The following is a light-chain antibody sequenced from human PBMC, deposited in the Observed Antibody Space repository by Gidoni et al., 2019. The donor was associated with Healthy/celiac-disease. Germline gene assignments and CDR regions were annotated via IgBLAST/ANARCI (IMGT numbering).Light chain of an antibody. CDR2: KVS. CDR3: MQGTLIT. V-gene: IGKV2-30*01. J-gene: IGKJ4*01. Sequence: DVVMTQSPLSLPVTLGQPASISCRSSQSLVYSDGNTYLNWFQQRPGQSPRRLIYKVSNRDSGVPDRVSGSGSGTDFTLKISRVEAEDVGVYYCMQGTLITFGGGTKVEIK. CDR1: QSLVYSDGNTY.